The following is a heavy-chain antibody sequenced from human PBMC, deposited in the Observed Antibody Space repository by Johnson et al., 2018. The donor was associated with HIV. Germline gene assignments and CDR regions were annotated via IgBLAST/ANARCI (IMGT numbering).Heavy chain of an antibody. V-gene: IGHV3-9*01. D-gene: IGHD3-10*01. CDR1: GFTFSSYA. J-gene: IGHJ3*02. Sequence: EVQLVESGGGVVQPGGSLRLSCAASGFTFSSYAMHWVRQAPGKGLEWVSGISWNSGSIGYVDSVKGRFTVSRDNAENSLYLQMNSLRTEDTALYYCAKDRYSYGSGAGIDAFDIWGQGTMVTVSS. CDR2: ISWNSGSI. CDR3: AKDRYSYGSGAGIDAFDI.